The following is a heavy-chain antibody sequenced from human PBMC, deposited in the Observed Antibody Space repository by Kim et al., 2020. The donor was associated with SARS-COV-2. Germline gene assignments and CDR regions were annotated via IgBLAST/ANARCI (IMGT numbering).Heavy chain of an antibody. CDR2: GSHE. CDR3: AMNWNYDY. D-gene: IGHD1-7*01. J-gene: IGHJ4*02. Sequence: GSHENYPDSVKGRFTIYRGNSKSTLYGQMNSLRTDDTVVYYCAMNWNYDYWGQGTLVTVSS. V-gene: IGHV3-30*02.